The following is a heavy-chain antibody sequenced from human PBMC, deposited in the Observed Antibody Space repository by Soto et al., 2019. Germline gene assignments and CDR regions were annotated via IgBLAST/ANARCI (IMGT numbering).Heavy chain of an antibody. J-gene: IGHJ5*02. D-gene: IGHD6-13*01. Sequence: QVQLQQWGAGLLKPSETLSLTCAVYGGSFSGYYWSWIRQPPGKGLEWTGEINHSGSTNYNPSLKSRVPTSVDTSKNQFSLKLSSVTAADKAVYYCARGYRSSAWSRNCFGPWGQGTLVTVSS. V-gene: IGHV4-34*01. CDR3: ARGYRSSAWSRNCFGP. CDR1: GGSFSGYY. CDR2: INHSGST.